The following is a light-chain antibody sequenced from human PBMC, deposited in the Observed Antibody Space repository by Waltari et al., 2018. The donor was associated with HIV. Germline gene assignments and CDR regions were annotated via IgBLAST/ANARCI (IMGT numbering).Light chain of an antibody. Sequence: QFALTQPPSAAGVPGKASTISRTGNRSGGGGFKYVYWLLQHPGKTPQLMIYEVTKRPSGVPDRFSGSKSGNTASLTVSGLQAEDEADYYCSSYAGSNHPVVFGGGTKLTVL. V-gene: IGLV2-8*01. CDR2: EVT. CDR3: SSYAGSNHPVV. J-gene: IGLJ2*01. CDR1: RSGGGGFKY.